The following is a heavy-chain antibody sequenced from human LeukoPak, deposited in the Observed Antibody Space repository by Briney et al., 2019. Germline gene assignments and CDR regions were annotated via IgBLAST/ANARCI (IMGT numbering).Heavy chain of an antibody. CDR3: VKDWSDEAKCGADCLEY. Sequence: GGSLRLSCAASGFNFYIYAMSWVRQAPGKGLEWVSSISGSGDNTYYADSVKGRYTISRDNSKNTLYLQMNTLSAEDTAVYYCVKDWSDEAKCGADCLEYWGQGTLVTVSS. V-gene: IGHV3-23*01. CDR2: ISGSGDNT. D-gene: IGHD2-21*02. J-gene: IGHJ4*02. CDR1: GFNFYIYA.